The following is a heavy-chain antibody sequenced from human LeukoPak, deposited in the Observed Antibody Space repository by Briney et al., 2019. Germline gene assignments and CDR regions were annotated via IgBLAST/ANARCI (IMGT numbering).Heavy chain of an antibody. CDR3: ARLDWNGGFDY. CDR1: GGSFSGYY. V-gene: IGHV4-34*01. D-gene: IGHD1-1*01. J-gene: IGHJ4*02. Sequence: PSETLSLTCAVYGGSFSGYYWSWIRQPPGEGLEWIGEINHSGSTNYNPSLKSRVTISVDTSKNQFSLKLSSVTAADTAVYYCARLDWNGGFDYWGQGTLVTVSS. CDR2: INHSGST.